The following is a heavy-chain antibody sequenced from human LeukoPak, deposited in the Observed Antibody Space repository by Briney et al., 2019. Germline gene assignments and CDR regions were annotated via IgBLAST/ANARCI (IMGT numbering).Heavy chain of an antibody. CDR1: GFTFSSYA. CDR3: AKGTYYDFWSGYEENYYYMDV. CDR2: ISGSGGST. D-gene: IGHD3-3*01. V-gene: IGHV3-23*01. J-gene: IGHJ6*03. Sequence: PGGSLRLSCAASGFTFSSYAMSWVRQAPGKGLEWVSAISGSGGSTYYADSVKGRFTISRDNSKNTLYLQMNSLRAEDTAVYYCAKGTYYDFWSGYEENYYYMDVWGKGTTVTVSS.